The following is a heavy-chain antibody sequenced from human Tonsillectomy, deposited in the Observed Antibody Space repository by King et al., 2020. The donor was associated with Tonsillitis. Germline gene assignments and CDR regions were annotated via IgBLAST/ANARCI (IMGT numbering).Heavy chain of an antibody. CDR2: ISHGGST. CDR1: GGSFSGYY. D-gene: IGHD3-22*01. J-gene: IGHJ4*02. V-gene: IGHV4-34*01. CDR3: ARGSPYYYDSSGYFPV. Sequence: VQLQQWGAGLLKPSETLSLTCAVYGGSFSGYYWSWIHQPPGKGLEWIGEISHGGSTTYNPSLKSRVTMSVDTSKNQFSLMLISVTAADTAVYFCARGSPYYYDSSGYFPVWGQGTLVTVSS.